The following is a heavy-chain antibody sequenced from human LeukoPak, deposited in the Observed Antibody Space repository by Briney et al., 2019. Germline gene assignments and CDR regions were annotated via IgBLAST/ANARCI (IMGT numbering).Heavy chain of an antibody. D-gene: IGHD2-15*01. J-gene: IGHJ4*02. CDR2: IYPSDSDT. CDR1: GYSFTNYW. Sequence: GESLKICCKGSGYSFTNYWIGWVRQMPGKGLEWMGSIYPSDSDTRYSPSFQGQVTISADKSISTAYLQWSSLKASDTAMFYCARRYCSGGSCNFDYWGQGTLVTVSS. CDR3: ARRYCSGGSCNFDY. V-gene: IGHV5-51*01.